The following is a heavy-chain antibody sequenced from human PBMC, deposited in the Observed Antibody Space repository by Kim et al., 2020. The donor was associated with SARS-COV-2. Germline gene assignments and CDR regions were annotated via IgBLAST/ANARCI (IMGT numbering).Heavy chain of an antibody. V-gene: IGHV1-2*02. Sequence: ASVKVSCKASGYTFTGYYMHWVRQAPGQGLEWMGWINPNSGGTNYAQKFQGRVTMTRDTSISTAYMELSRLRSDDTAVYYCARVSVGYYYGMDVWGQGTTVTVSS. CDR3: ARVSVGYYYGMDV. J-gene: IGHJ6*02. CDR2: INPNSGGT. CDR1: GYTFTGYY. D-gene: IGHD1-26*01.